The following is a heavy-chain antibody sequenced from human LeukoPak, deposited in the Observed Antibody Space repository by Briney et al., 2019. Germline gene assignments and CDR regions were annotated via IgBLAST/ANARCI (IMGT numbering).Heavy chain of an antibody. CDR2: HRSTCSTI. D-gene: IGHD2-21*01. CDR3: ARSYSFYY. Sequence: PGRSLGLSCAASGFTFSSYAMNWVRQAPAKGLEWVSYHRSTCSTIYHADSVKGRFTISRDNAKNSLYLQMNSLRDADTAAYYCARSYSFYYWGQGTLVTVSS. CDR1: GFTFSSYA. J-gene: IGHJ4*02. V-gene: IGHV3-48*02.